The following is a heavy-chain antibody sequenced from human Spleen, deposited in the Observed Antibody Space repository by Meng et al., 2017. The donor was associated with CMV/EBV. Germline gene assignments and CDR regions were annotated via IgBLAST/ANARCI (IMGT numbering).Heavy chain of an antibody. CDR2: INPSGGST. D-gene: IGHD2-2*01. V-gene: IGHV1-46*01. CDR3: ARDWDCSSTSCFHRGMDV. Sequence: ASVKVSCKASGYTFTNYYMHWVRQAPGQGLEWMGIINPSGGSTSYAQKFQGRATMTRDTSTSTVYMELSSLRSEDTAVYYCARDWDCSSTSCFHRGMDVWGQGTTVTVSS. J-gene: IGHJ6*02. CDR1: GYTFTNYY.